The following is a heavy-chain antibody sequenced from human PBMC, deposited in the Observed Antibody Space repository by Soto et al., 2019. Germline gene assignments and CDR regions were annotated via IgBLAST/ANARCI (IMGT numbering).Heavy chain of an antibody. J-gene: IGHJ6*02. CDR3: ARGKGMEENYYYYGLDI. D-gene: IGHD1-1*01. V-gene: IGHV1-3*01. CDR1: GYTFTTHA. CDR2: INGGTGQT. Sequence: GASVKVSCKASGYTFTTHAMHWVRRAPGQSLEWMGWINGGTGQTKHSQRFQGRVTITRGTSASTAYMELSSLRSEDTAVYYCARGKGMEENYYYYGLDIWGQGTTVTVSS.